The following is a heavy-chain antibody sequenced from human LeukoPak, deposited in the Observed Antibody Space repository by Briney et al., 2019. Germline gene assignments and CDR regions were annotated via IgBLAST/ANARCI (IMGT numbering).Heavy chain of an antibody. CDR1: GFTFSSYG. Sequence: GGSLRLSCAAFGFTFSSYGMHWVRQAPGKGLEWVAVISYDGSNKYYADSVKSRFTISRDNSKNTLYLQMNSLRAEDTAVYYCAKDQDVAAAGTWGSIDYWGQGTLVTVSS. D-gene: IGHD6-13*01. V-gene: IGHV3-30*18. J-gene: IGHJ4*02. CDR2: ISYDGSNK. CDR3: AKDQDVAAAGTWGSIDY.